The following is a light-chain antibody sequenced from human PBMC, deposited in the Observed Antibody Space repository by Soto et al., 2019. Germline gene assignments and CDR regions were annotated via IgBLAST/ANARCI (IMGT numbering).Light chain of an antibody. J-gene: IGKJ2*01. V-gene: IGKV3-20*01. CDR3: QQYGSSPYT. CDR1: QSVSSSY. Sequence: EIVLTQSPGTLSLSPGERATLSCRASQSVSSSYLAWYQQKPGQAPRLLIYGASSRATCIPDRFSGSGSGTDFTLTISRREPEDFAVYYCQQYGSSPYTFGHGTKLEIK. CDR2: GAS.